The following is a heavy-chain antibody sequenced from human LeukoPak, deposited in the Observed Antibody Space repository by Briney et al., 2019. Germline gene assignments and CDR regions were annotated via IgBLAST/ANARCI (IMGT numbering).Heavy chain of an antibody. Sequence: SETLSLTCTVSGGSISSSSYYWGWIRQPPGKRLEWIGSIYYSGSTYYNPSLKSRVTISVDTSKNQFSLKLSSVTAADTAVYYCARGRWYCSSTSCSNWFDPWGQGTLVTVSS. CDR2: IYYSGST. D-gene: IGHD2-2*01. CDR3: ARGRWYCSSTSCSNWFDP. J-gene: IGHJ5*02. V-gene: IGHV4-39*07. CDR1: GGSISSSSYY.